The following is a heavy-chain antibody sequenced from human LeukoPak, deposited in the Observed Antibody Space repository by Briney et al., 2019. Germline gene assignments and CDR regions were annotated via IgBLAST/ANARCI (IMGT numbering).Heavy chain of an antibody. V-gene: IGHV3-23*01. CDR2: ISGSGGST. D-gene: IGHD5-18*01. CDR3: AKGIYGYSYGLFDY. Sequence: GGSLRLSCAASGFTFSSYAMSWVRQAPGKGLEWVSAISGSGGSTYYADSVKGRFTISRDNSKNMLYLQMNSLRAEDTAVYYCAKGIYGYSYGLFDYWGQGTLVTVSS. CDR1: GFTFSSYA. J-gene: IGHJ4*02.